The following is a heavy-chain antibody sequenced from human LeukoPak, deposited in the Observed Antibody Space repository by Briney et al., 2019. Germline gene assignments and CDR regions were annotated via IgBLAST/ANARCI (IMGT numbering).Heavy chain of an antibody. V-gene: IGHV3-13*01. J-gene: IGHJ4*02. D-gene: IGHD6-13*01. CDR2: IGTTGDT. CDR1: GFTFSSYD. Sequence: GGSLRLSCAASGFTFSSYDMHWVRQPTGKGLEWVSAIGTTGDTYYSDCVRGRFTVSRVNAKNSLYLQMNSLRAGDTAVYYCASSRSYSSSWYALDSWGQGTLVTVSS. CDR3: ASSRSYSSSWYALDS.